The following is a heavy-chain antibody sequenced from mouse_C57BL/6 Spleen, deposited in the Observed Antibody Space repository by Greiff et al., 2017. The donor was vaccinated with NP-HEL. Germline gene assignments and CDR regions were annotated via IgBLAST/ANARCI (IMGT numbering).Heavy chain of an antibody. CDR1: GYTFTDYY. Sequence: VQGVESGAELVRPGASVKLSCKASGYTFTDYYINWVKQRPGQGLEWIARIYPGSGNTYYNEKFKGKATLTAEKSSSTAYMQLSSLTSEDSAVYFCARTATVVARGYAMDYWGQGTSVTVSS. J-gene: IGHJ4*01. CDR2: IYPGSGNT. D-gene: IGHD1-1*01. CDR3: ARTATVVARGYAMDY. V-gene: IGHV1-76*01.